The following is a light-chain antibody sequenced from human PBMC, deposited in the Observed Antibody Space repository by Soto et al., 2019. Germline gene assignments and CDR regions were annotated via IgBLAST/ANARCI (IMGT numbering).Light chain of an antibody. V-gene: IGKV3-15*01. CDR1: QSLRSS. Sequence: ETMMTQSPDTLSVSLGERATLSCRASQSLRSSLAWYQQKPGQAPRLLIYDASTRATGIPARFSGSGSGTDFTLTISGLQSEDFEVYYCQQYNNWPQTLGQGTKVDI. CDR3: QQYNNWPQT. J-gene: IGKJ1*01. CDR2: DAS.